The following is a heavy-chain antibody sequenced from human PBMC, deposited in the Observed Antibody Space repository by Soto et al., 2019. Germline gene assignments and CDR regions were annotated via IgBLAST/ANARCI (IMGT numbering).Heavy chain of an antibody. CDR2: IIGSGDNT. CDR3: VTDLAFRTVAGADQ. J-gene: IGHJ4*02. D-gene: IGHD6-19*01. Sequence: EVSLLESGGGLVQRGGSLRLSCTVSGFTFRSYAMNWVRQAPGGGLEWVSNIIGSGDNTSYADSVKGRFTISRDNSQNTLFLPMDSLRVEDTATYYCVTDLAFRTVAGADQWGQGTLVTVSS. CDR1: GFTFRSYA. V-gene: IGHV3-23*01.